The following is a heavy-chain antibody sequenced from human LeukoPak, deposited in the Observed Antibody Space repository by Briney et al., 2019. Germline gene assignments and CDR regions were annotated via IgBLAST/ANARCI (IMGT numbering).Heavy chain of an antibody. D-gene: IGHD3-22*01. Sequence: PGGSLRLSCAASGFTFSSYSMNWVRQAPGKGLEWVSSISSSSSYIYYADSVKGRFTISRDNAKNSLYLQMNSLRAEDTAVYYCARGDYYYDSSGYYAPAEYYFDYWGQGTLVTVSP. CDR1: GFTFSSYS. CDR2: ISSSSSYI. V-gene: IGHV3-21*01. CDR3: ARGDYYYDSSGYYAPAEYYFDY. J-gene: IGHJ4*02.